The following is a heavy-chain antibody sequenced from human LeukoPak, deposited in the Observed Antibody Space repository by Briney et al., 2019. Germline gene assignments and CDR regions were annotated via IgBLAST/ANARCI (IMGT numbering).Heavy chain of an antibody. CDR1: GFTFTGYY. J-gene: IGHJ3*02. Sequence: GASVKVSCKASGFTFTGYYMHWVRQAPGQGLEWMGWINPNSGGTNYAQKFQGRVTMTRDTSISTAYMELSRLRSDDTAVYYCAGSDYDFWSGYLGIWGQGTMVTVSS. D-gene: IGHD3-3*01. V-gene: IGHV1-2*02. CDR3: AGSDYDFWSGYLGI. CDR2: INPNSGGT.